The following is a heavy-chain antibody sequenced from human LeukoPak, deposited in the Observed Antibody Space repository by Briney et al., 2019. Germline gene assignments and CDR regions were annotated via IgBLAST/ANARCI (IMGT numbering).Heavy chain of an antibody. Sequence: TGGSLRLSCAASGFTVSSDYMSWVRQAPGKGLEWVSVIYSGGSTYYADSVKGRFTISRDNAKNSLYLQMNSLRAEDTAVYYCATQAYYYGSGSYLDVWGKGTTVTISS. V-gene: IGHV3-66*02. D-gene: IGHD3-10*01. CDR2: IYSGGST. J-gene: IGHJ6*04. CDR3: ATQAYYYGSGSYLDV. CDR1: GFTVSSDY.